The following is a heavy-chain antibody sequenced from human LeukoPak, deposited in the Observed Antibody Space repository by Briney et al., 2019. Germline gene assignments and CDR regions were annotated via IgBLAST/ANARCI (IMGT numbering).Heavy chain of an antibody. D-gene: IGHD3-10*01. Sequence: GGSLRLSCAASGFTVSSNYMSWVRQAPGKGLEWVSVIYSGGSTYYADSVKGRFTISRDNSKNTLYLQMNSLRAEDTAVYYCARTMVRGVITRSPFDYWGQGTLVTVSS. CDR2: IYSGGST. CDR3: ARTMVRGVITRSPFDY. J-gene: IGHJ4*02. V-gene: IGHV3-53*05. CDR1: GFTVSSNY.